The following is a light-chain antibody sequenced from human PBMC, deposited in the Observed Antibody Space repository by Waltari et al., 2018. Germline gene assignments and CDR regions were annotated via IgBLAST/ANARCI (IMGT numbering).Light chain of an antibody. CDR2: LGS. Sequence: DIVMTQSPLSLPVTPGEPASISCRSSQGLLHSNGYNYLVWYLQKPGQSPQLLIYLGSNRASGVPDSVSGSGSGTDFTLKISRVEAEDVGVYYCMQALQTPLYTFGQGTKLEIK. CDR1: QGLLHSNGYNY. CDR3: MQALQTPLYT. V-gene: IGKV2-28*01. J-gene: IGKJ2*01.